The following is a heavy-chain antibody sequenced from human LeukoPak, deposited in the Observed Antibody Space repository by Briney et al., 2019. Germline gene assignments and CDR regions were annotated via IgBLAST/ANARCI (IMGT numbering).Heavy chain of an antibody. Sequence: ASVKVSCKASGYTFTSYYMHWGRQAPGQGLEWMGIINPSGGSTSYAQKFQGRVTMTTDTSTSTAYIGLSSLRSEATAVYYCARDLEYYYDSSGYYSDDYWGQGNLVTVSS. CDR3: ARDLEYYYDSSGYYSDDY. CDR2: INPSGGST. V-gene: IGHV1-46*03. D-gene: IGHD3-22*01. J-gene: IGHJ4*02. CDR1: GYTFTSYY.